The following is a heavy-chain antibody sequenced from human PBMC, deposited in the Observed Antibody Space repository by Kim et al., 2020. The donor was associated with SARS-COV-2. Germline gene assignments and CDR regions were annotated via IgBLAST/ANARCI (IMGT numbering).Heavy chain of an antibody. V-gene: IGHV1-18*01. D-gene: IGHD6-13*01. Sequence: NYAQKLQGRVTMTTDTSTSTAYMELRSLRSDDTAVYYCAREWAAAGTPDYWGQGTLVTVSS. J-gene: IGHJ4*02. CDR3: AREWAAAGTPDY.